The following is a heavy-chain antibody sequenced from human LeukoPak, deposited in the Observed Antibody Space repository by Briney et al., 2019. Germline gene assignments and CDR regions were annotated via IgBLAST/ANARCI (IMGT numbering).Heavy chain of an antibody. V-gene: IGHV3-66*01. D-gene: IGHD2-21*02. Sequence: GGSLRLSCAASGFTVSSNYMSWVRQAPGKGLEWVSVIYSGGSTYYADSVKGRFTISRDNSKNTLYLQMNSLRAEDTAVYYCAREGRALDCGGDSFPRPYWGQGTLVTVSS. CDR1: GFTVSSNY. CDR3: AREGRALDCGGDSFPRPY. J-gene: IGHJ4*02. CDR2: IYSGGST.